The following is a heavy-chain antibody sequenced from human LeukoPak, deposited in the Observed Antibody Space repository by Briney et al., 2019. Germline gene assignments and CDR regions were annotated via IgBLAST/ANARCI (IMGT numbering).Heavy chain of an antibody. V-gene: IGHV1-58*02. D-gene: IGHD6-19*01. CDR3: AAVAHSSPTTFDY. J-gene: IGHJ4*02. CDR1: GFTFTSSA. Sequence: GASVKVSCKASGFTFTSSAMQWVRQARGQRLEWIGWIVVGSGNTNYAQKFQERVTITRDMSTSTAYMELSSLRSEDTAVYYCAAVAHSSPTTFDYWGQGTLVTVSS. CDR2: IVVGSGNT.